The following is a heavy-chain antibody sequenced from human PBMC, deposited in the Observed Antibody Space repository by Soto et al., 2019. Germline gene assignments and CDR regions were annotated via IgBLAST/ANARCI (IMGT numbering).Heavy chain of an antibody. Sequence: ASVKVSCKASGYTFTNYAMHWVRQAPGQRLEWMGWINAGNGNTKYSQKFQGRVTMTRDTSTTTVYMELSSLKSEDTAVYYCARYDYNGYSFDYWGQGTLVTVSS. V-gene: IGHV1-3*01. CDR3: ARYDYNGYSFDY. D-gene: IGHD4-4*01. CDR2: INAGNGNT. CDR1: GYTFTNYA. J-gene: IGHJ4*02.